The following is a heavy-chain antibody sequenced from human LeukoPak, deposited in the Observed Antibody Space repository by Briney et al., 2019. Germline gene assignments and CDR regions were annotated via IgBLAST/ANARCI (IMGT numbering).Heavy chain of an antibody. J-gene: IGHJ3*02. V-gene: IGHV1-8*01. Sequence: ASVKVSCKVSGYTSLSYGFTWVRQAPGQGLEWMGWMNPNSGNTGYAQKFQGRVTMTRNTSISTAYMELSSLRSEDTAVYYCAIESAFDIWGQGTMVTVSS. CDR3: AIESAFDI. CDR1: GYTSLSYG. CDR2: MNPNSGNT.